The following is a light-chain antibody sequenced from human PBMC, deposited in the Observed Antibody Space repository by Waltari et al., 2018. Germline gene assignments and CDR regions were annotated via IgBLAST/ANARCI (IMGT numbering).Light chain of an antibody. J-gene: IGKJ5*01. Sequence: EIVLTQSPGTLSLSPGERATLPCRASQNVISSYLTWYQQKRGQAPRLLIYGASTRATGIPDRFSGSGSGTEFTLTISRLEPKDFALYYCQQFGSTPAITFGQGTRLEIK. CDR1: QNVISSY. V-gene: IGKV3-20*01. CDR3: QQFGSTPAIT. CDR2: GAS.